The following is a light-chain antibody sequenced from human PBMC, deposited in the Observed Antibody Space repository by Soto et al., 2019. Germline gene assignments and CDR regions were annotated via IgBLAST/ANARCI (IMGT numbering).Light chain of an antibody. CDR1: QEINFY. J-gene: IGKJ4*01. V-gene: IGKV1-33*01. CDR3: QQYDNLPFT. CDR2: DTS. Sequence: DIQLTQSPSSLSASVGDTVTIIRQASQEINFYLNWYQQKPGKAPKLLIHDTSKLETGVPSRFSGSRSGTDFTLTISSLQPEDLATYHCQQYDNLPFTFGGGTKVEFK.